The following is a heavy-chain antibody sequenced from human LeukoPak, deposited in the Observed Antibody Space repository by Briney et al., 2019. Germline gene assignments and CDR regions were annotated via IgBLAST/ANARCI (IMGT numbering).Heavy chain of an antibody. D-gene: IGHD6-19*01. CDR3: ARGYSSGSNFDY. J-gene: IGHJ4*02. CDR1: GFTFSSYA. V-gene: IGHV3-30-3*01. CDR2: ISYDGSNK. Sequence: PGGSLRLSCAASGFTFSSYAMYWVRQAPGKGPEWVAVISYDGSNKYYADSVKGRFTTSRDNSKNTLYLQMSSLRAEDTAVYYCARGYSSGSNFDYWGQGTLVTVSS.